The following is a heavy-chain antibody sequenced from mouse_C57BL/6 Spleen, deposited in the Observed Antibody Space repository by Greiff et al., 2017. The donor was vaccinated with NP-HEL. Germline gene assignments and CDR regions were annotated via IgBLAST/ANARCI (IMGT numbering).Heavy chain of an antibody. CDR2: IYPRSGNT. Sequence: QVQLQQSGAELARPGASVQLSCKASGYTFTSYGISWVKQRPGQGLEWIGEIYPRSGNTYYNEKFKGKATLTADKSSSTAYMELSSLTSADSAVDVCAGYKKGSYDDYWGQGTTLTVSS. V-gene: IGHV1-81*01. CDR3: AGYKKGSYDDY. CDR1: GYTFTSYG. D-gene: IGHD6-1*01. J-gene: IGHJ2*01.